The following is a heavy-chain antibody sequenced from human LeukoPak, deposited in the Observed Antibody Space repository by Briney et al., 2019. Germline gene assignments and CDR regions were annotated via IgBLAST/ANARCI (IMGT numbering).Heavy chain of an antibody. CDR3: ARDRGYSTPPYYYYYMDV. J-gene: IGHJ6*03. CDR2: INPNSGGT. D-gene: IGHD3-22*01. CDR1: GYTFIGYY. Sequence: ASVKVSCKASGYTFIGYYMHWVRQAPGQGLEWMGRINPNSGGTNYAQKFQGRVTMTRDTSISTAYMELSRLRSDDTAVYYCARDRGYSTPPYYYYYMDVWGKGTTVTVSS. V-gene: IGHV1-2*06.